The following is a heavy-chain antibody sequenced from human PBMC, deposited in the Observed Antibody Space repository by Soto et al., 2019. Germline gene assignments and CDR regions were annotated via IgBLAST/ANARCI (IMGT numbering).Heavy chain of an antibody. J-gene: IGHJ4*02. V-gene: IGHV3-23*01. CDR1: GFTFSSYA. CDR2: ISGSGGST. CDR3: AKGLGYCTNGVCYTGVFDY. D-gene: IGHD2-8*01. Sequence: EVQLLESGGGLVQPGGSLRLSCAASGFTFSSYAMSWVRQAPGKGLEWVSAISGSGGSTYYADSVKGRFTISRDNSKNTLYLQMNSLRVEDTAVYYCAKGLGYCTNGVCYTGVFDYWGQGTLVTVSS.